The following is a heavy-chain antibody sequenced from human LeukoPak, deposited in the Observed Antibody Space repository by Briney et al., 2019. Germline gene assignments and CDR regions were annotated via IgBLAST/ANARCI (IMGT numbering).Heavy chain of an antibody. CDR3: AETRYSSGAGYYFDY. CDR2: ISGSGGST. Sequence: PGGSLRLSCAASGFTFSSYAMSWVRQAPGKGLEWVSAISGSGGSTYYADSVKGRFTISRDNSKNTLYLQMNSLGAEDTAVYYCAETRYSSGAGYYFDYWGQGTLVTVSS. CDR1: GFTFSSYA. D-gene: IGHD5-18*01. V-gene: IGHV3-23*01. J-gene: IGHJ4*02.